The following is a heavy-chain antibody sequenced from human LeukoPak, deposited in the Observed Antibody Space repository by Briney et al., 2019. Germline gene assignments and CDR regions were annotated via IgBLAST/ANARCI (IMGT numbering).Heavy chain of an antibody. V-gene: IGHV1-69*13. CDR1: GGTFSSYA. CDR2: IIPIFGTA. J-gene: IGHJ4*02. CDR3: ARVVVPAGGGVVDY. D-gene: IGHD3-16*01. Sequence: ASVKVSCKASGGTFSSYAISWVRQAPGQGLEWMGGIIPIFGTANYAQKFQGRVTITADESTSTAYMELSSLRSEDTAVYYCARVVVPAGGGVVDYWGQGTLVTVSS.